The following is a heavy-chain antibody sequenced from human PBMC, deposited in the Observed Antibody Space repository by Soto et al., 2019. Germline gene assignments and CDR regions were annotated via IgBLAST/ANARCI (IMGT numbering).Heavy chain of an antibody. Sequence: QLQLHESGPGLVKPSETLSLTCSLSCASITSTTYFWAWIRQPPGKGLDWVGSIYSSSKTHYNPSLKSRATISVDRSRNQFSMQVSSVTAADTDVYYCAKNLPRTGRFDFWGQGT. CDR1: CASITSTTYF. J-gene: IGHJ4*02. CDR3: AKNLPRTGRFDF. V-gene: IGHV4-39*01. CDR2: IYSSSKT.